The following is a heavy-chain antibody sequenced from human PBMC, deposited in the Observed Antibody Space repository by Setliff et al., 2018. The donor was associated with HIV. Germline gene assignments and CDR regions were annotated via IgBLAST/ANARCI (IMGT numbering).Heavy chain of an antibody. D-gene: IGHD1-7*01. CDR3: ARRLSANSFDY. J-gene: IGHJ4*02. V-gene: IGHV5-51*01. CDR1: GYSFTSQW. CDR2: VHPSDSDT. Sequence: GESLKISCEGSGYSFTSQWIAWVRQMPGKGLEWMGIVHPSDSDTRYSPSFQGQVTISVDKSINTAYLQWSSLKASDTAMYYCARRLSANSFDYWGQGTLVTVSS.